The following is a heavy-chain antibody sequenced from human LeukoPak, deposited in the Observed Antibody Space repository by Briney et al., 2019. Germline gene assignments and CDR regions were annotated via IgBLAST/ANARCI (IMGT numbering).Heavy chain of an antibody. CDR1: DDSFSSHY. CDR2: ISYIGSN. V-gene: IGHV4-59*11. Sequence: SETLSLTCAVADDSFSSHYGTWIRQPPGKGLEWLGYISYIGSNNYNTAHNKRMTISIVTARNQVYLGLNSGTDGGTAVHYCARDLDTVTKGFDIWGQGTMVSVSS. D-gene: IGHD4-17*01. CDR3: ARDLDTVTKGFDI. J-gene: IGHJ3*02.